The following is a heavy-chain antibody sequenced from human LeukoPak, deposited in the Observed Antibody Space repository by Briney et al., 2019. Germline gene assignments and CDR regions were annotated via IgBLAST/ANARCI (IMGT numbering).Heavy chain of an antibody. CDR3: SSGPRLYYYDSSGYYYFSGLGAFDI. CDR2: IYTSGST. Sequence: SQTLSLTCTVSGGSISSGSYYWSWIRQPAGKGLEWIGRIYTSGSTNYNPSLKSRVTISVDTSKNQFSLKLSSVTAADTAVYYCSSGPRLYYYDSSGYYYFSGLGAFDIWGQGTMVTVSS. V-gene: IGHV4-61*02. J-gene: IGHJ3*02. D-gene: IGHD3-22*01. CDR1: GGSISSGSYY.